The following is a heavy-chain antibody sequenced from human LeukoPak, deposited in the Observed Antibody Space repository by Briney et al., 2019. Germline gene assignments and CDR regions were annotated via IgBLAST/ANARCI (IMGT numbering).Heavy chain of an antibody. J-gene: IGHJ6*02. CDR3: ATPSSGWSRNYGMDV. V-gene: IGHV5-51*01. CDR1: GYSFTSYW. Sequence: GESLKISCKGSGYSFTSYWIGWVRQMPGKGLEWMGIIYPGDSDTRYSPSFQGQVTISADKSISTAYLQWSSLKASDTAMYYCATPSSGWSRNYGMDVWGQGTTVTVSS. D-gene: IGHD6-19*01. CDR2: IYPGDSDT.